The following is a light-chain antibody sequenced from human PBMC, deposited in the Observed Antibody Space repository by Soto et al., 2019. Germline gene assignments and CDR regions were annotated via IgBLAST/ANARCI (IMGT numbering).Light chain of an antibody. J-gene: IGLJ2*01. CDR3: SSYTSTTTREV. V-gene: IGLV2-14*01. Sequence: QSVLTQPASVSGSPGQSITISCTGTSSDVGAYNFVSWYQHHPGRAPKLIMYEVSNRPSGVSNRFSGSKSGNTASLTISGLQAEDEADYYCSSYTSTTTREVFGGGTKLTVL. CDR1: SSDVGAYNF. CDR2: EVS.